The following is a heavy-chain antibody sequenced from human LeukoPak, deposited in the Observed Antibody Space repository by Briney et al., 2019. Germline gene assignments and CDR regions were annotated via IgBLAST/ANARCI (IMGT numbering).Heavy chain of an antibody. CDR2: INSDGSST. Sequence: PGGSLRLSCAASGFTFSSYWMHWVRQAPGKGLVWVSRINSDGSSTSYADSVKGRFTISRDNAKNTLYLQMNSLSAEDTAVYYCASPGRTDAFDIWGQGTMVTVSS. CDR3: ASPGRTDAFDI. J-gene: IGHJ3*02. CDR1: GFTFSSYW. V-gene: IGHV3-74*01.